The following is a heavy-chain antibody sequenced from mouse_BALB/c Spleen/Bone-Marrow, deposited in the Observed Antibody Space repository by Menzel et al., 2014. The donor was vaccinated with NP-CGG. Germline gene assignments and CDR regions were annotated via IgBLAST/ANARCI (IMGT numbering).Heavy chain of an antibody. V-gene: IGHV1-54*03. CDR1: GYAFTNYL. CDR2: INPGSGGT. CDR3: ARSRTGFAY. Sequence: QVQLQQSGAELVRPGTSVKVSCKASGYAFTNYLIEWVKQRPGQGLEWIGVINPGSGGTNYNEEFKGKATLTADKSSSTAYMQLSSLTSDDSAVYFCARSRTGFAYWGQGTLVTVSA. J-gene: IGHJ3*01.